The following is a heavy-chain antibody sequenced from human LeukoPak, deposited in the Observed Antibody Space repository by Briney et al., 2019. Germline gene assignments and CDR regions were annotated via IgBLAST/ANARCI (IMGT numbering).Heavy chain of an antibody. CDR2: ISSNGGST. CDR1: GFTFSSYA. J-gene: IGHJ4*02. V-gene: IGHV3-64*01. Sequence: GGSPRLSCAASGFTFSSYAMHWVRQAPGKGLEYVSAISSNGGSTYYANSVKGRFTISRDNSKNTLYLQMGSLRAEDMAVYYCARSPTSGYSYVYFDYWGQGTLVTVSS. CDR3: ARSPTSGYSYVYFDY. D-gene: IGHD5-18*01.